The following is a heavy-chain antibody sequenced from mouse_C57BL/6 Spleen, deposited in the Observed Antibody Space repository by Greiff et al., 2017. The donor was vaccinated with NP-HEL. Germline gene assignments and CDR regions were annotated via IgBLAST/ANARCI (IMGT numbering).Heavy chain of an antibody. Sequence: EVMLVESEGGLVQPGSSMKLSCTASGFTFSDYYMAWVRQVPEKGLEWVANINYDGSSTYYLDSLKSRFIISRDNAKNILYLQMSSLKSEDTATYYCARVDSSGFPWFAYWGQGTLVTVSA. J-gene: IGHJ3*01. CDR3: ARVDSSGFPWFAY. CDR1: GFTFSDYY. V-gene: IGHV5-16*01. D-gene: IGHD3-2*02. CDR2: INYDGSST.